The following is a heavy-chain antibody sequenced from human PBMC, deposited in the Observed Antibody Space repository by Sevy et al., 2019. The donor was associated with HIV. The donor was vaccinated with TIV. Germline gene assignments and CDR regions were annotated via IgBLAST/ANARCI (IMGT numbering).Heavy chain of an antibody. CDR1: GFTFSMYA. Sequence: GGSLRLSCAASGFTFSMYAIKWVRQAPGKGLEWVALISYDGGNKYHADSVKGRFTISRDNSKNTLYLQMNSLGAEDAAVYYSARVNSFDGDYVGGDYWGQGTLVTVSS. CDR2: ISYDGGNK. V-gene: IGHV3-30-3*01. J-gene: IGHJ4*02. CDR3: ARVNSFDGDYVGGDY. D-gene: IGHD4-17*01.